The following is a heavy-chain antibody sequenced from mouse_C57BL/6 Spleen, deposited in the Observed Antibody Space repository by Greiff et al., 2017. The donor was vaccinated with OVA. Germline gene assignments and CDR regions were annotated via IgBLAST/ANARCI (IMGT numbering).Heavy chain of an antibody. CDR3: ARAYDYDDYYAMDY. V-gene: IGHV3-6*01. J-gene: IGHJ4*01. D-gene: IGHD2-4*01. CDR1: GYSIPSGYY. Sequence: EVQLQQSGPGLVKPSQSLSLTCSVTGYSIPSGYYWNWIRQFPGNKLEWMGYISYDGSNNYNPSLKNRISITRDTSKNQFFLKLNSVTTEDTATYYCARAYDYDDYYAMDYWGQGTSVTVSS. CDR2: ISYDGSN.